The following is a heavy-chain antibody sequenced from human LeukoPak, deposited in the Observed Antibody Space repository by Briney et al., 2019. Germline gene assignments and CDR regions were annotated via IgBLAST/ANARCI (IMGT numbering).Heavy chain of an antibody. CDR3: AKRDGYNSNPLKD. D-gene: IGHD5-24*01. CDR2: IWYDGSKK. V-gene: IGHV3-33*06. J-gene: IGHJ4*02. CDR1: GFTFRTYG. Sequence: TGRSLRLSCGASGFTFRTYGMHWVRQAPGKGLEWVAVIWYDGSKKYYADSVKGRFTISRDNSKNTLYLQMNSLRAEDTAVYYCAKRDGYNSNPLKDWGQGTLVTVSS.